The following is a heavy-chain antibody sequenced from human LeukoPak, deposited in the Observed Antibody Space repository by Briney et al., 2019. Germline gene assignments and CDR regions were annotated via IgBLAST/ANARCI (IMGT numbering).Heavy chain of an antibody. CDR3: ARASDDFWSGPFDY. V-gene: IGHV3-30*04. J-gene: IGHJ4*02. CDR2: VSDDGTKE. CDR1: GFTFSNYA. D-gene: IGHD3-3*01. Sequence: GGSLRLSCAASGFTFSNYAIHWVRQAPGKGLEWVTVVSDDGTKEYYADSVKGRFTISRDNSKNTLYLQMSSLRSEDTAVYYCARASDDFWSGPFDYWGQGTLVTVSS.